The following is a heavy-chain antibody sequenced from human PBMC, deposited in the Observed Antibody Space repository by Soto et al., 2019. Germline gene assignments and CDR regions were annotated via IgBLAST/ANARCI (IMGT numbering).Heavy chain of an antibody. J-gene: IGHJ6*03. V-gene: IGHV3-7*01. CDR2: IKQDGSEK. CDR1: GFTFSSYW. Sequence: TGGSLRLSCAASGFTFSSYWMSWVRQAPGKGLEWVANIKQDGSEKYYVDSVKGRFTISRDNAKNSLYLQMNSLRAEDTAVYYCARDFNYYYYYMDVWGKGTTVTVSS. CDR3: ARDFNYYYYYMDV.